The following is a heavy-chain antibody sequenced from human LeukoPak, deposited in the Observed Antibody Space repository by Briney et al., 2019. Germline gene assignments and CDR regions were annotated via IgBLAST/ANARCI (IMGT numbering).Heavy chain of an antibody. Sequence: GALILSCTAAGFNFGTYWMSWVRQSPEKGLEFVANIKYDDTVKNYVDSVKGRFTISRDNPSNSVYLQMDSLRPEDTALYYCARDPDSSAFDYWGQGAQVTVSS. J-gene: IGHJ4*02. CDR1: GFNFGTYW. CDR3: ARDPDSSAFDY. D-gene: IGHD2-15*01. V-gene: IGHV3-7*01. CDR2: IKYDDTVK.